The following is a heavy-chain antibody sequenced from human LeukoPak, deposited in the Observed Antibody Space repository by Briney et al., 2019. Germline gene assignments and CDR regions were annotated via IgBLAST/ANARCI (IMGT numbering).Heavy chain of an antibody. J-gene: IGHJ4*02. CDR3: VQFELDY. D-gene: IGHD1-7*01. CDR1: GYSFTSYY. CDR2: INPNTGGT. V-gene: IGHV1-2*02. Sequence: GASVKVSCKASGYSFTSYYMHWVRQAPGQGLEWMGWINPNTGGTNYAQKFQGRVTMTRDTSISTAYMDLSRLRSDDTAVYYCVQFELDYWGQGTLVTVSS.